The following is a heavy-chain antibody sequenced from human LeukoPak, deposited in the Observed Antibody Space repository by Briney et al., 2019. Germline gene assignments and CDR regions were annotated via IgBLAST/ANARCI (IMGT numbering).Heavy chain of an antibody. D-gene: IGHD2-15*01. Sequence: SETLSLTCAVYGGSFSGYYWSWIRQPPGEGLEWIGEINHSGSTNYNPSLKSRVTISVDTSKNQFSLKLSSVTAADTAVYYCARAHCSGGSCFDYWGQGTLVTVSS. CDR3: ARAHCSGGSCFDY. J-gene: IGHJ4*02. CDR2: INHSGST. CDR1: GGSFSGYY. V-gene: IGHV4-34*01.